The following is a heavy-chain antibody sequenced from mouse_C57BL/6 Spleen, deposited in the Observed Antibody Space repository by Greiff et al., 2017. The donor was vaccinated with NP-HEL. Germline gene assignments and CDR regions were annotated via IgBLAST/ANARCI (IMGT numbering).Heavy chain of an antibody. V-gene: IGHV1-62-2*01. Sequence: QVQLQQSGAELVKPGASVKLSCKASGYTFTEYTIHWVKQRSGQGLEWIGWFYPGSGSIKYNEKFKDKATLTADKSSSTVYMELSRLTSEDSAVYFCARHEVVGRLRSSYAMDYWGQGTSVTVSS. CDR2: FYPGSGSI. J-gene: IGHJ4*01. CDR1: GYTFTEYT. D-gene: IGHD1-3*01. CDR3: ARHEVVGRLRSSYAMDY.